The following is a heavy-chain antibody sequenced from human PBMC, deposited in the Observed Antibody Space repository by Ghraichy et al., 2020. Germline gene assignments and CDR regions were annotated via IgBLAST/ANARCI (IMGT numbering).Heavy chain of an antibody. CDR3: ARDPYYYDSSGYYEHDAFDI. J-gene: IGHJ3*02. Sequence: GESLNISCAASGFTFSDYYMSWIRQAPGKGLEWVSYISSSGSTIYYADSVKGRFTISRDNAKNSLYLQMNSLRAEDTAVYYCARDPYYYDSSGYYEHDAFDIWGQGTMVTVSS. CDR1: GFTFSDYY. D-gene: IGHD3-22*01. V-gene: IGHV3-11*01. CDR2: ISSSGSTI.